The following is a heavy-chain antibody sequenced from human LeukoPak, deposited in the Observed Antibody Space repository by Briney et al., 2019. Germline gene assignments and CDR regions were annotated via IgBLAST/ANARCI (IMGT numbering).Heavy chain of an antibody. Sequence: ASVKVSCKASGYTFVDYYMHWVRQAPGQGLEWMGWINPNSGGTNYAQKFQGRVTMTRDTSIGTASMDLSGLRLDDTGIYYCARAGDESTGHYDSLHFWGQGTMVTVSS. J-gene: IGHJ3*01. CDR2: INPNSGGT. CDR1: GYTFVDYY. V-gene: IGHV1-2*02. CDR3: ARAGDESTGHYDSLHF. D-gene: IGHD2-8*02.